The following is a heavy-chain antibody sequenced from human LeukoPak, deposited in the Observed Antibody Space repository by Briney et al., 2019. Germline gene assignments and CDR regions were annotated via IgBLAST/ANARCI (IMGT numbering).Heavy chain of an antibody. Sequence: SVKVSCKASGYTFTGYYMHWVRQAPGQGLEWMGGIIPIFGTANYAQKFQGRVTITADESTSTAYMELSSLRSEDTAVYYCASADYGGNKPLGYWGQGTLVTVSS. J-gene: IGHJ4*02. CDR1: GYTFTGYY. CDR2: IIPIFGTA. CDR3: ASADYGGNKPLGY. V-gene: IGHV1-69*13. D-gene: IGHD4-23*01.